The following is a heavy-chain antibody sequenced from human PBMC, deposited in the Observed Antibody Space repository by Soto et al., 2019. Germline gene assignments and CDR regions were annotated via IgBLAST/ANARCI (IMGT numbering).Heavy chain of an antibody. Sequence: GGSLRLSCAASGFSFGRYAMKCVRQSPGKGLEWVSHINTGSNLIYYADSVKGRFTISRDNAMNSVYLQMNSLKDEDTAIYYCARDGGRYWNLHDWGQGTLVTVS. CDR1: GFSFGRYA. CDR2: INTGSNLI. J-gene: IGHJ4*02. V-gene: IGHV3-48*02. D-gene: IGHD1-7*01. CDR3: ARDGGRYWNLHD.